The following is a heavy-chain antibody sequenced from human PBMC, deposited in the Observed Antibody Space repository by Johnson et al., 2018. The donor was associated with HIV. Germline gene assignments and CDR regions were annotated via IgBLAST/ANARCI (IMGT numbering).Heavy chain of an antibody. CDR1: GFTFDTSW. J-gene: IGHJ3*02. Sequence: EKLVESGGGVVQPGRSLRLSCAASGFTFDTSWMNWVRQAPGRGLAWVSAISGSGGSTYYADSVMGRFTISRDNSKNTLYLQMNSLRAEDTAVYYCARVPTSSGYHDAFDIWGQGTMVTVSS. CDR3: ARVPTSSGYHDAFDI. D-gene: IGHD3-22*01. V-gene: IGHV3-23*04. CDR2: ISGSGGST.